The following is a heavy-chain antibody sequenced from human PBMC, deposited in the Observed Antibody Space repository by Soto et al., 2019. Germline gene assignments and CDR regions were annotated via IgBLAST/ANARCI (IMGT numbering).Heavy chain of an antibody. D-gene: IGHD3-10*01. CDR3: TRGGATGAGIYHFEN. V-gene: IGHV3-74*01. J-gene: IGHJ4*02. Sequence: EVQLVESGGGLVQPGGSLRLSCAASGFTFTSNWMHWVRQAPGKGLVWVSRINSDGTTTTYADSVEGRFTISRDNAKNTLYLQVNSLGGEDTAVYYCTRGGATGAGIYHFENWGQGTLVTVSS. CDR1: GFTFTSNW. CDR2: INSDGTTT.